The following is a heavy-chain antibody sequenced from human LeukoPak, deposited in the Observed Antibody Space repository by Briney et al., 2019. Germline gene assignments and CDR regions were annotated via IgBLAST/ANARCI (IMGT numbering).Heavy chain of an antibody. CDR1: GFTFSSYW. CDR2: IKQDGSEK. CDR3: ARGPLEWELRFSSDY. V-gene: IGHV3-7*03. J-gene: IGHJ4*02. Sequence: GGSLRLSCAASGFTFSSYWMSWVRQAPGKGLEWVANIKQDGSEKYYVDSVKGRFTISRDNAKNSLYLQMNSLRAEDTAVYYCARGPLEWELRFSSDYWGQGTLVTVSS. D-gene: IGHD1-26*01.